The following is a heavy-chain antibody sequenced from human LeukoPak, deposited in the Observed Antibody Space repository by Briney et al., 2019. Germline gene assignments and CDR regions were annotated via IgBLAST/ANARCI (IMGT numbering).Heavy chain of an antibody. CDR2: ISSSSSYI. D-gene: IGHD3-9*01. CDR1: GFTFSSYS. Sequence: GGSLRLSCAASGFTFSSYSMNWVRQAPGKGLEWVSSISSSSSYIYYADSVKGRFTISRDNAKNSLYLQMNSLRAEDTAVYYCARDSILTHLVVPQPASFDYWGQGTLVTVSS. V-gene: IGHV3-21*01. J-gene: IGHJ4*02. CDR3: ARDSILTHLVVPQPASFDY.